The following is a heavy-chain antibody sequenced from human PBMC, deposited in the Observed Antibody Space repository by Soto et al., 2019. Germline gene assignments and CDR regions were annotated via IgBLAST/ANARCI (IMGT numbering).Heavy chain of an antibody. CDR2: IYPGDSDT. J-gene: IGHJ6*02. CDR3: ARSRRGAYSSGWYSPSGYYNYGIDV. Sequence: GESLKISCKGSGYSFTSYWIGWVRQMPGKGLEWMGIIYPGDSDTKYSPSLQGQVSISADTSISTAYLQWTSLKASDTAMFYCARSRRGAYSSGWYSPSGYYNYGIDVWGQGTKVTVSS. V-gene: IGHV5-51*01. CDR1: GYSFTSYW. D-gene: IGHD6-19*01.